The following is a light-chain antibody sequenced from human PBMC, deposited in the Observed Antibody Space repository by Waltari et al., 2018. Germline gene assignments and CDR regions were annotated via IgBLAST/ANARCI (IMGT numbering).Light chain of an antibody. J-gene: IGKJ1*01. Sequence: EIVLTQSPASLSLSPGDTATLSCRASQSVGRNLAWYQQKPGQAPRLLIYDASSRATGIPDRFSGSGSGTDFSLTISRLEPEDFAVYYCQKYGTRPATFGQGTKVEVK. V-gene: IGKV3-20*01. CDR2: DAS. CDR1: QSVGRN. CDR3: QKYGTRPAT.